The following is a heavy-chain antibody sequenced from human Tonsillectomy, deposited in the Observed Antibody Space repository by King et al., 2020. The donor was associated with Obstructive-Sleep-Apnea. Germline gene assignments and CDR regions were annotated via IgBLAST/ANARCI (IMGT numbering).Heavy chain of an antibody. CDR3: ARVSPNDAFDI. CDR2: MSSTSIYI. V-gene: IGHV3-21*01. CDR1: GFTFSGYS. Sequence: VQLVESGGGLVKPGGSLRLSCAASGFTFSGYSMNWVRQAPGKGLEWLSSMSSTSIYIYYADSVKGRFTISRDNAKNSLYLQMNSLRAEDTAVYYCARVSPNDAFDIWGQGTLVTVSS. J-gene: IGHJ3*02.